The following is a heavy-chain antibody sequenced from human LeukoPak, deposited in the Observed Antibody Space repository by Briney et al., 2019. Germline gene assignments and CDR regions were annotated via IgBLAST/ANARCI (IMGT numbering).Heavy chain of an antibody. D-gene: IGHD2-2*03. CDR2: ISGSGGTT. Sequence: PGGTLRLSCAASGFTFSSYGMSWVRQAPGKGLEWVSVISGSGGTTYYADSVKGRFTISRDNSKSTLYLQMNGLRPEDTAVYYCARDPLDISRWTNAFDIWGQGTVVTVSS. J-gene: IGHJ3*02. CDR1: GFTFSSYG. V-gene: IGHV3-23*01. CDR3: ARDPLDISRWTNAFDI.